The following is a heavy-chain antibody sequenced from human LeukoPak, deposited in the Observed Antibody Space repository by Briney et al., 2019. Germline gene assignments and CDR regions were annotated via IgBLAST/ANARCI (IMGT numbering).Heavy chain of an antibody. D-gene: IGHD3-10*01. CDR1: GFTFSSYS. V-gene: IGHV3-21*04. Sequence: GGSLRLSCAASGFTFSSYSMNWVRQAPGKGLEWVSSISSSSSYIYYADSVKGRFTISRDNAKNSLYLQMNSLRAEETAVYYCAKEFGELYYYYYMDVWGKGTTVTISS. CDR3: AKEFGELYYYYYMDV. J-gene: IGHJ6*03. CDR2: ISSSSSYI.